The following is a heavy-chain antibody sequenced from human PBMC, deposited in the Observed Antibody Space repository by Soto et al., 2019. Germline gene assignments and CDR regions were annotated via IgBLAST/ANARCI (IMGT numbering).Heavy chain of an antibody. J-gene: IGHJ4*02. CDR3: ARGSPPRAAIPDY. V-gene: IGHV4-59*01. Sequence: SETLSLTCTVSGGSTINYYWIWIRQSPGRGLEWIGNIYSSGNTKYNPSLGSRVTISIDTSKNQLSLKLNSVTAADTAVYYCARGSPPRAAIPDYWGQGTLVTVSS. CDR1: GGSTINYY. CDR2: IYSSGNT. D-gene: IGHD6-13*01.